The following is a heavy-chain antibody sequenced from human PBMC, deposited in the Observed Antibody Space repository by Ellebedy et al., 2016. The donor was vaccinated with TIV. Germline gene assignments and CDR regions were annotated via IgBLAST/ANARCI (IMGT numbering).Heavy chain of an antibody. CDR2: IYYSGST. Sequence: MPSETLSLTCTVSGGSISTYYWSWIRQPPGKGLEWIGYIYYSGSTKYNPSLKSRVTMSVDTSKKQFSLNLSPVTAADTAVYYCATSYDSSGYYDDDAFDIWGQGTMATVSS. J-gene: IGHJ3*02. V-gene: IGHV4-59*01. D-gene: IGHD3-22*01. CDR3: ATSYDSSGYYDDDAFDI. CDR1: GGSISTYY.